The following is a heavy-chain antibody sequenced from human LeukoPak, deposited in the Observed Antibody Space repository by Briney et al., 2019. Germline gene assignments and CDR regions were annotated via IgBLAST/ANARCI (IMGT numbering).Heavy chain of an antibody. Sequence: SETLSLTCTVSGGSISSSSYYWGWIRQPPGEGLEWIGSIHYSGSTYNNPSLKSRVTLSVDTSKNQFSLKLSSVTAADTAVYYCARPYSSSWYSSGFDYWGQGTLVTVSS. CDR2: IHYSGST. J-gene: IGHJ4*02. V-gene: IGHV4-39*01. CDR3: ARPYSSSWYSSGFDY. D-gene: IGHD6-13*01. CDR1: GGSISSSSYY.